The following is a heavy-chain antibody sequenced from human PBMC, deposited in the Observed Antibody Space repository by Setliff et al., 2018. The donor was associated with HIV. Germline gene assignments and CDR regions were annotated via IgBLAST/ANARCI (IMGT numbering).Heavy chain of an antibody. V-gene: IGHV4-39*07. CDR2: IYYSGST. Sequence: SETLSLTCTVSGGSISSSSYYWGWIRQPPGKGLEWIGNIYYSGSTYYNPSLQSRVTMSLDRSKRQFSLKLTSLTAADTAVYYCAGLSDFLDYWGLGNLVTVSS. J-gene: IGHJ4*02. CDR3: AGLSDFLDY. D-gene: IGHD2-21*01. CDR1: GGSISSSSYY.